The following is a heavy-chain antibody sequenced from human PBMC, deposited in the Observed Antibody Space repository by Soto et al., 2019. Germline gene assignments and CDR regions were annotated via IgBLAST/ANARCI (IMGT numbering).Heavy chain of an antibody. CDR2: ISTSGDNT. Sequence: EVQLVESGGGLVQPGGSLRLSCAASGFTFSGHAMHWVRQAPGKGLEYVSAISTSGDNTYYGNSVKGRFTISRDNSKNXXXXXXXXXXXXXXXXXXXXXXXXXXXXXXXCYSADYWGQGTLVTVSS. V-gene: IGHV3-64*01. CDR3: XXXXXXXXXXXXCYSADY. CDR1: GFTFSGHA. J-gene: IGHJ4*02. D-gene: IGHD2-15*01.